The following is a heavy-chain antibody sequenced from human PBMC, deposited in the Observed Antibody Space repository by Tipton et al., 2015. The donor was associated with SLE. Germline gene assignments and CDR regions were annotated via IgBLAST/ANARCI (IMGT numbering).Heavy chain of an antibody. D-gene: IGHD6-19*01. CDR3: ARDFSGWLPDY. J-gene: IGHJ4*02. CDR1: GFTFSDYA. Sequence: SLRLSCAASGFTFSDYAMHWVRQTPGKGLEWVAVISYDGSNKYHADSVRGRFTISRDSSKNTLYLQMNSLRAEDTAVYFCARDFSGWLPDYWGQGTLVTVSS. CDR2: ISYDGSNK. V-gene: IGHV3-30*04.